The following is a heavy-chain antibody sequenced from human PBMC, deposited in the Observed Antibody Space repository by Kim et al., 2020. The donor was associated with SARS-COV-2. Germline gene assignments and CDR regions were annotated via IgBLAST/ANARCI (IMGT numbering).Heavy chain of an antibody. CDR2: IYYSGST. D-gene: IGHD2-15*01. J-gene: IGHJ1*01. Sequence: SETLSLTCTVSGGSISSYYWSWIRQPPGKGLEWIGYIYYSGSTNYNPSLKSRVTISVDTSKNQFSLKLSSVTAADTAVYYCASGRRVAAGFGQLYEYFQHWGQGTLVTVSS. V-gene: IGHV4-59*13. CDR3: ASGRRVAAGFGQLYEYFQH. CDR1: GGSISSYY.